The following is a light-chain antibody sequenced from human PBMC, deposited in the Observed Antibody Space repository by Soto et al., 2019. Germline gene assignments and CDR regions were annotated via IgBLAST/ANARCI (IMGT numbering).Light chain of an antibody. Sequence: DIQMTQSPSTLPASVGDRVTITCRASQTIDSWLAWYQQRPGKPPNLLIYKASTLASGVPSRFSGSGSGTDFTLTISCLQSEDFATYYCQQYYSYPRTFGQGTKVDI. V-gene: IGKV1-5*03. J-gene: IGKJ1*01. CDR1: QTIDSW. CDR2: KAS. CDR3: QQYYSYPRT.